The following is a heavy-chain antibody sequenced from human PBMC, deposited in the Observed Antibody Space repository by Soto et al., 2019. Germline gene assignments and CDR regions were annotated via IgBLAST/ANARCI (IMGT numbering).Heavy chain of an antibody. CDR3: ARGYCSFGSCPLDF. D-gene: IGHD2-15*01. CDR2: INTSNGDT. CDR1: GYIFSSFG. J-gene: IGHJ4*02. V-gene: IGHV1-18*01. Sequence: HVPLVQSGDEVKKPGASVRVSCRASGYIFSSFGITWVRQVPGQGLEWLGWINTSNGDTNSAQKFQGRVTMTTDTSTSTAYMELRSLISDDTAVYYCARGYCSFGSCPLDFWGQGTLVTVSS.